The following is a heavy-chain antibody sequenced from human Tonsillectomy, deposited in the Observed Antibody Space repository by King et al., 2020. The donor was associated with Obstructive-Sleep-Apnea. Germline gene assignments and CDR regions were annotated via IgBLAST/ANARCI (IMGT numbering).Heavy chain of an antibody. CDR1: GYTFTSYG. CDR2: ISAYNGNT. V-gene: IGHV1-18*04. D-gene: IGHD3-10*01. J-gene: IGHJ4*02. Sequence: QLVQSGAEVKKPGASVKVSCKASGYTFTSYGITWVRQAPGQGLEWMGWISAYNGNTNYAQKLQGRVTMTTDTSTSTASMELRSLRSDDTAVYYCARDSTPGIRTGLLFDYWGQGTLVTVSS. CDR3: ARDSTPGIRTGLLFDY.